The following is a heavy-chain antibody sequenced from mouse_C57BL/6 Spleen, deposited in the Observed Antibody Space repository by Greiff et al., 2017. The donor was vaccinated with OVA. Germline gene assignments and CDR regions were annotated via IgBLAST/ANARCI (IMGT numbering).Heavy chain of an antibody. CDR1: GYTFTSYW. CDR2: IHPNSGST. J-gene: IGHJ3*01. D-gene: IGHD2-2*01. CDR3: AREEDGYDGFAY. V-gene: IGHV1-64*01. Sequence: VQLQQPGAELVKPGASVKLSCKASGYTFTSYWMHWVKQRPGQGLEWIGLIHPNSGSTNSNEKFKSKATLTVDKSSSTAYMQHSSLASEDAAVYYCAREEDGYDGFAYWGQGTLVTVSA.